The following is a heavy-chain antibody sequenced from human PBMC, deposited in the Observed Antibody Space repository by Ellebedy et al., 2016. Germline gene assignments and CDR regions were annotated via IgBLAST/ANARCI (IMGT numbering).Heavy chain of an antibody. V-gene: IGHV4-4*02. D-gene: IGHD1-1*01. J-gene: IGHJ4*02. Sequence: SETLSLTXTVSGGSISSSNWWSWVRQPPGKGLEWIGEIYHSGSTYYNPSLKSRVTISVDTSKNQFSLKLSSVTAADTAVYYCARSPSGYENDYWGQGTLVTVSS. CDR1: GGSISSSNW. CDR2: IYHSGST. CDR3: ARSPSGYENDY.